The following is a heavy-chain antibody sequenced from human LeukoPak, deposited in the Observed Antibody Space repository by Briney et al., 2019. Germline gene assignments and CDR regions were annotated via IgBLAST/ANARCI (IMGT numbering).Heavy chain of an antibody. J-gene: IGHJ4*02. CDR1: GGSISSYY. Sequence: SETLSLTCTVSGGSISSYYWSWIRQPPGKGLEWIGYIYYSGSTNYNPSLKSRVTISVDTSKNQFSLKLSSVTVADTAVYYCARSLMTTVVTGRYYFDYWGQGTLVTVSS. V-gene: IGHV4-59*01. CDR2: IYYSGST. CDR3: ARSLMTTVVTGRYYFDY. D-gene: IGHD4-23*01.